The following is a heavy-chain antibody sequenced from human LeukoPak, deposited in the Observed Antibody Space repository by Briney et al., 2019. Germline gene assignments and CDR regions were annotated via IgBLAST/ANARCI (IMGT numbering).Heavy chain of an antibody. J-gene: IGHJ5*02. Sequence: SETLSLTCTVSGGSISSSTYYWDWIRQTPGKGLEWIGGIYYSGITYYNPSLKSRVTISVDTSKNQFSLRLSSVTAADTAVYYCARDEAGGGRYNWFDPWGQGTLVTVSP. CDR1: GGSISSSTYY. CDR2: IYYSGIT. CDR3: ARDEAGGGRYNWFDP. D-gene: IGHD6-19*01. V-gene: IGHV4-39*07.